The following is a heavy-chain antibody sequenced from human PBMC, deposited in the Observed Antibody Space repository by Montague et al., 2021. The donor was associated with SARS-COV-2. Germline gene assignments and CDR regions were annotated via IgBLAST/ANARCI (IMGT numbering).Heavy chain of an antibody. CDR1: GGSFSGYY. D-gene: IGHD3-10*01. CDR3: ARVRYNGSGNSLGMDV. CDR2: INHSGST. V-gene: IGHV4-34*01. Sequence: SETLSLTCAVYGGSFSGYYWSWIRQPPGKGLEWIGEINHSGSTNYNPSLKSRVTISVDTSKNQFSLKLSSVTAADTAVYYCARVRYNGSGNSLGMDVWGQGTTVTVSS. J-gene: IGHJ6*02.